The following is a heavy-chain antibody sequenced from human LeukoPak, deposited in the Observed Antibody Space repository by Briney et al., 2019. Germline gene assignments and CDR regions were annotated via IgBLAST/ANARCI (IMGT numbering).Heavy chain of an antibody. CDR3: AKDSQADAFDI. V-gene: IGHV3-23*01. CDR1: EFTFSSYA. CDR2: ISGGGSST. Sequence: GGSLRLSCAASEFTFSSYAMSWVRQASGKGLEWVSVISGGGSSTYYADSVKGRFTISRDNSKNTLYLQMNSLRAEDTALYYCAKDSQADAFDIWGQGTMVTVSS. J-gene: IGHJ3*02.